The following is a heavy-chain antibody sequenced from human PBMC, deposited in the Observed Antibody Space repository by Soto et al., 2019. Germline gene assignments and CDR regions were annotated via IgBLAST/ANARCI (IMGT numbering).Heavy chain of an antibody. J-gene: IGHJ6*02. Sequence: PSETLSLTCTVSGGSISSGGYYWSWIRQHPGKGLEWIGYIYYSGSTYYNPSLKSRVTISVDTSKNQFSLKLSSVTAADTAVYYCARDLWVCSSTSCQGNDDYYYYGMDVWGQGTTVTVSS. D-gene: IGHD2-2*01. V-gene: IGHV4-31*03. CDR3: ARDLWVCSSTSCQGNDDYYYYGMDV. CDR1: GGSISSGGYY. CDR2: IYYSGST.